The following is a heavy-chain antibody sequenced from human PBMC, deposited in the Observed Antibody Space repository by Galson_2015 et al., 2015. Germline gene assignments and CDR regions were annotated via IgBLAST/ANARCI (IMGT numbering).Heavy chain of an antibody. CDR1: GYSFTSYW. Sequence: QSGAEVKKPGESLKISCKGSGYSFTSYWIGWVRQMPGKGLEWMGIIYPGDSDTRYSPSFQGQVTISADKSISTAYLQWSSLKASDTAMYYCARQADTSYSSSWLYYFDYWGQGTLVTVSS. D-gene: IGHD6-13*01. CDR2: IYPGDSDT. J-gene: IGHJ4*02. CDR3: ARQADTSYSSSWLYYFDY. V-gene: IGHV5-51*01.